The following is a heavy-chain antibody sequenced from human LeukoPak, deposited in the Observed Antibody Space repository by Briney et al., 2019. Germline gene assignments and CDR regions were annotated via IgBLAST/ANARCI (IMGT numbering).Heavy chain of an antibody. Sequence: SETLSLTCTVSGGSISSGDYYWSWIRQPPGKGLEWIGYIYYSGSTYYNPSLKSRVTISVDTSKNQFSLKLSSVTAADTAVYFCARHLYYYNLGSYSTFFDYWGQGTLVTVSS. CDR3: ARHLYYYNLGSYSTFFDY. J-gene: IGHJ4*02. V-gene: IGHV4-30-4*01. D-gene: IGHD3-10*01. CDR1: GGSISSGDYY. CDR2: IYYSGST.